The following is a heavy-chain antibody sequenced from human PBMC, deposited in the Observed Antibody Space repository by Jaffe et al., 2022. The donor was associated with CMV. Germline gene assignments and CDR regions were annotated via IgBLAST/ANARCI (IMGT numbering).Heavy chain of an antibody. CDR1: SYTFTLSGYY. V-gene: IGHV1-2*02. D-gene: IGHD2-2*01. Sequence: QVQLVQSGAEVKTIGASVKVSCKASSYTFTLSGYYMHWVRQAPGQGLEWMGWIHPNSGGTSYAQKFQGRVTMTRDTSINTAYMELSSLRSDDTAVYYCARVSSTYCINTSCPPEGYWGQGTLVTVSS. CDR2: IHPNSGGT. J-gene: IGHJ4*02. CDR3: ARVSSTYCINTSCPPEGY.